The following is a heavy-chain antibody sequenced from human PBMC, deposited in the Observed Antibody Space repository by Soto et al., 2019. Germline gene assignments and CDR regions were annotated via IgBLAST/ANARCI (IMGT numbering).Heavy chain of an antibody. Sequence: QVQLVQSGXXXKKPGASVKVSCTASGYSFTXXXXSWVRQAPGQXXXXXXXIXTYHGHTAYAQKLQGRVTMTTDTSTNTAYMDLRSLRSDDTALYYCARMGYCSGRSCYPGTGDYWGQGTLVTVSS. CDR1: GYSFTXXX. CDR2: IXTYHGHT. J-gene: IGHJ4*02. V-gene: IGHV1-18*01. CDR3: ARMGYCSGRSCYPGTGDY. D-gene: IGHD2-15*01.